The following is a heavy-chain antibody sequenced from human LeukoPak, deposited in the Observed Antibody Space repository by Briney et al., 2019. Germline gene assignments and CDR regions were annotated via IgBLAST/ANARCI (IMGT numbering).Heavy chain of an antibody. V-gene: IGHV3-9*01. CDR2: ISWNSGSI. CDR3: AKDGATSPKGYDFWSGYFRSGGYYFDY. Sequence: GGSLRLSCAASGFTFDDYAMHWVRQAPGKGLEWVSGISWNSGSIGYADSVRGRFTISRDNAKNSLYLQMSSLRAEDTALYYCAKDGATSPKGYDFWSGYFRSGGYYFDYWGQGTLVTVSS. J-gene: IGHJ4*02. CDR1: GFTFDDYA. D-gene: IGHD3-3*01.